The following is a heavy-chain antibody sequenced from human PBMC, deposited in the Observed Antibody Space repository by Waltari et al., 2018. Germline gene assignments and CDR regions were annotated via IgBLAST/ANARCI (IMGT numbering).Heavy chain of an antibody. V-gene: IGHV4-39*07. J-gene: IGHJ4*02. CDR2: IYYSGST. CDR1: GGSISSSSYY. CDR3: ARAGGGKGYFDY. D-gene: IGHD2-15*01. Sequence: QLQLQESGPGLVKPSETLSLPCTVSGGSISSSSYYWGWIRQPPGKGLEWIGSIYYSGSTYYNPSLKSRVTISVDTSKNQFSLKLSSVTAADTAVYYCARAGGGKGYFDYWGQGTLVTVSS.